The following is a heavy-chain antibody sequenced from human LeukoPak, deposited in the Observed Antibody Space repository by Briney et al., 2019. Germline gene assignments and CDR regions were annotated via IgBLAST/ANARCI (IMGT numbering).Heavy chain of an antibody. Sequence: GASVKVSCKASGHTFTSYGISWVRQAPGQGLEWMGWISAYNGNTNYAQKLQGRVTMTTDTSTSTAYMELRSLRSDDTAVYYCARDAADIVVVPALQHYYFDYWGQGTLVTVSS. CDR1: GHTFTSYG. J-gene: IGHJ4*02. D-gene: IGHD2-2*01. CDR3: ARDAADIVVVPALQHYYFDY. V-gene: IGHV1-18*01. CDR2: ISAYNGNT.